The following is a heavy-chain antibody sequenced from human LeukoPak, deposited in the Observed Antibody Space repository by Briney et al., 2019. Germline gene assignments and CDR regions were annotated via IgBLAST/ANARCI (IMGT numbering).Heavy chain of an antibody. CDR3: ASGGLMVRGVIRSFDY. CDR2: ISSSSSYI. V-gene: IGHV3-21*01. Sequence: GGSLRLSCVVSGFTFSGNHMNWVRQAPGKGLEWVSSISSSSSYIYYADSVKGRFTISRDNAKNSLYLQMNSLRAEDTAVYYCASGGLMVRGVIRSFDYWGQGTLVTVSS. D-gene: IGHD3-10*01. J-gene: IGHJ4*02. CDR1: GFTFSGNH.